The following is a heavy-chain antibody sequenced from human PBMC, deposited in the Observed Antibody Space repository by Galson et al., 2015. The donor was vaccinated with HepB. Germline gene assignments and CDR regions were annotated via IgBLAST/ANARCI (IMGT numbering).Heavy chain of an antibody. Sequence: SLRLSCAASGFTFSDYYMSWIRQAPGKGLEWVSYISSSSSYTNYADSVKGRITISRDNAKNSLYLQMNSLRAEDTAVYYCARPSLDCSGGSCYSLGYYYMDVWGKGTTVTVSS. CDR3: ARPSLDCSGGSCYSLGYYYMDV. J-gene: IGHJ6*03. D-gene: IGHD2-15*01. CDR1: GFTFSDYY. CDR2: ISSSSSYT. V-gene: IGHV3-11*06.